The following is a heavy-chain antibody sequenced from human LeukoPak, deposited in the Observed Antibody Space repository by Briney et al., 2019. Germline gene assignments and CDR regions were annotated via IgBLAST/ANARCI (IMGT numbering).Heavy chain of an antibody. J-gene: IGHJ3*02. CDR1: GFTFSRFR. Sequence: PGGSLRLSCAASGFTFSRFRMSWVRQPPGKGLEWVAVIWYDGINKYHADSVKGRFTISRDNSKNTLYLQMNSLGAEDTAVYYCARASLWSGDLRGAPHDAFDIWGQGTLVTVSS. CDR2: IWYDGINK. CDR3: ARASLWSGDLRGAPHDAFDI. D-gene: IGHD3-10*01. V-gene: IGHV3-33*07.